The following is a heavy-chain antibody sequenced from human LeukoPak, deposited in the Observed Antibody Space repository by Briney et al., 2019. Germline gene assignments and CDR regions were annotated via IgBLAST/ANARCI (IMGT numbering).Heavy chain of an antibody. CDR1: GGSISSYY. J-gene: IGHJ6*02. Sequence: SETLSLTCTVSGGSISSYYWSWLRQPPGKGLEWIGYIYYSGSTNYNPSLKSRVTISVDTSKNQFSLKLSSVTAADTAVYYCARDSGYSYGHYYYYYGMDVWGQGTTVTVSS. D-gene: IGHD5-18*01. CDR2: IYYSGST. CDR3: ARDSGYSYGHYYYYYGMDV. V-gene: IGHV4-59*01.